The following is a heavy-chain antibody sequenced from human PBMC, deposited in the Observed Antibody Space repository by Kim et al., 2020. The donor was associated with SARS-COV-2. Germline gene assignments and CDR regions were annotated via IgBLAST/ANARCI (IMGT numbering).Heavy chain of an antibody. V-gene: IGHV4-34*01. CDR2: INHSGST. CDR1: GGSFSGYY. Sequence: SETLSLTCAVYGGSFSGYYWSWIRQPPGKGLEWIGEINHSGSTNYNPSLKSRVTISVDTSKNQFSLKLSSVTAADTAVYYCARERLKDYDSSGYYVYWG. CDR3: ARERLKDYDSSGYYVY. J-gene: IGHJ4*01. D-gene: IGHD3-22*01.